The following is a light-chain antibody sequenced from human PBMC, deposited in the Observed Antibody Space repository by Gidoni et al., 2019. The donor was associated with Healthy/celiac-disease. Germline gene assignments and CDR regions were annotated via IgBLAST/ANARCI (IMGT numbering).Light chain of an antibody. Sequence: NCKSSQSVLYSSNNKNYLAWYQQKPGQPPKLLIYWASTRESGVPDRFSGSGSGTDFTLTISSLQAEDVAVYYCQQYYSTPITFGQGTRLEIK. J-gene: IGKJ5*01. CDR2: WAS. V-gene: IGKV4-1*01. CDR3: QQYYSTPIT. CDR1: QSVLYSSNNKNY.